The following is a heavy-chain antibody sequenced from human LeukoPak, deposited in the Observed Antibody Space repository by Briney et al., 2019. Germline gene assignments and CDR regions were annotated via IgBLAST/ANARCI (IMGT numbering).Heavy chain of an antibody. Sequence: PSETLSLTYTVSGDSITASYWSWIRQPPGKGLQWIAYIFHSGTTKYNPSLKTRVTISLDTFKSQFSLRLTSVTAADTAVYYCARHSYFYGSGDMDVWGKGTSVIVSS. CDR2: IFHSGTT. D-gene: IGHD3-10*01. V-gene: IGHV4-59*08. CDR3: ARHSYFYGSGDMDV. CDR1: GDSITASY. J-gene: IGHJ6*03.